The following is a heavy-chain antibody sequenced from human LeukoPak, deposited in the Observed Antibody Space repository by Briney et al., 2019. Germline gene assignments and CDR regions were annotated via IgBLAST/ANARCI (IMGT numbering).Heavy chain of an antibody. CDR1: GGSFSGYY. D-gene: IGHD3-3*01. V-gene: IGHV4-34*01. CDR2: INHSGST. CDR3: ARGRNYDFWSGYYNLAYFDY. Sequence: PSETLSLTCAVYGGSFSGYYWSWIRQPPGKGLEWIGEINHSGSTNYNPSLKSRVTMSVDTSKNQFSLKLSSVTAADTAVYYCARGRNYDFWSGYYNLAYFDYWGQGTLVTVSS. J-gene: IGHJ4*02.